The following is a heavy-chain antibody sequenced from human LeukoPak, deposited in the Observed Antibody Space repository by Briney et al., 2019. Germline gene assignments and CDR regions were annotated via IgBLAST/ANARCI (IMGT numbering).Heavy chain of an antibody. V-gene: IGHV5-51*01. CDR2: IYSGDSDT. CDR1: GYNFTNYW. CDR3: ARRDYTRYCSSTSCTFFDF. D-gene: IGHD2-2*01. J-gene: IGHJ4*02. Sequence: GESLKISCKGSGYNFTNYWIGWVRQMPGKGLEWMGFIYSGDSDTRYSPSFQGQVTISADKSIDTAYLQWSRLKASDSAMYFCARRDYTRYCSSTSCTFFDFWGQGTLVSVSS.